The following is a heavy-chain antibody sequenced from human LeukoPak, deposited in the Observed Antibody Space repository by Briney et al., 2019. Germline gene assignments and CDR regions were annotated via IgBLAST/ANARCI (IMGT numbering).Heavy chain of an antibody. CDR1: GFTFSSYA. Sequence: PGGPLRLSCAASGFTFSSYAMSWVRQAPGKRLEWVSAISGSGGSTYYADSVKGRFTISRDNSKNTLYLQMNSLRAEDTAVYYCAKGHHYDFWSGPYGMDVWGQGTTVTVSS. CDR3: AKGHHYDFWSGPYGMDV. J-gene: IGHJ6*02. CDR2: ISGSGGST. V-gene: IGHV3-23*01. D-gene: IGHD3-3*01.